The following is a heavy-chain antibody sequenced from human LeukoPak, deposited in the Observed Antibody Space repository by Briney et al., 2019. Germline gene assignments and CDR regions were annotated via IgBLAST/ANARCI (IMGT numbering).Heavy chain of an antibody. V-gene: IGHV4-59*01. CDR3: ARGGAARLHFQN. Sequence: ETLSLTCIVSGGSISTYYWNWIRPPPGKGLEWIGYIYHSGSTNYNPSLQSRVTISVDTSKNQFSLNLNSVTAADTAVYYCARGGAARLHFQNWGQGTLVTVSS. D-gene: IGHD6-6*01. CDR1: GGSISTYY. J-gene: IGHJ1*01. CDR2: IYHSGST.